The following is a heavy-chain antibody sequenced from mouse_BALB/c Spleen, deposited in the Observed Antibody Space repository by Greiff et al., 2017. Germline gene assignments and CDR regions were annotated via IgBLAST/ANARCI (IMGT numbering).Heavy chain of an antibody. V-gene: IGHV6-6*02. J-gene: IGHJ4*01. D-gene: IGHD4-1*01. CDR3: TRLNWDRYAMDY. CDR2: IRLKSNNYAT. CDR1: GFTFSNYW. Sequence: EVQRVESGGGLVQPGGSMKLSCVASGFTFSNYWMNWVRQSPEKGLEWVAEIRLKSNNYATHYAESVKGRFTISRDDSKSSVYLQMNNLRAEDTGIYYCTRLNWDRYAMDYWGQGTSVTVSS.